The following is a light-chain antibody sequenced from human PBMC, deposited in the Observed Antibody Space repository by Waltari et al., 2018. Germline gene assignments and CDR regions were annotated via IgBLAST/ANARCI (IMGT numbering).Light chain of an antibody. CDR2: DVG. J-gene: IGLJ1*01. CDR3: SSYTTSTTLL. Sequence: QSALTQPASVSGSPGPSITISCTGSSTDVGAYNFLSWYQQPPGKVPKLILYDVGNRPSGISHRFSASKSGNTASLTISGLQEEDEGEYYCSSYTTSTTLLFGTGTRLTVL. CDR1: STDVGAYNF. V-gene: IGLV2-14*01.